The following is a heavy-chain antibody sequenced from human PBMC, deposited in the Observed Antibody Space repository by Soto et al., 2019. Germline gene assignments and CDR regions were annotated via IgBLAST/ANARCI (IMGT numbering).Heavy chain of an antibody. D-gene: IGHD2-15*01. J-gene: IGHJ4*02. V-gene: IGHV3-23*01. Sequence: EVQLLESGGGLVQPGGSLRLSCAASGFTFSSYAMSWVRQAPGKGLEWVSAISGSGGSTYYADSVKGRFTISRDNSKNTLYLQMNSPRAEDTAVYYCAKTPVDCSGGSCYEGDYFDYWGQGTLVTVSS. CDR2: ISGSGGST. CDR1: GFTFSSYA. CDR3: AKTPVDCSGGSCYEGDYFDY.